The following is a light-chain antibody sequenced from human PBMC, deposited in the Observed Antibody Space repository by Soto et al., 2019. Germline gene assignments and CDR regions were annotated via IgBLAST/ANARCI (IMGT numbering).Light chain of an antibody. CDR2: EVS. Sequence: DILLTQSPSTLSASVGDRVTISCRASQSINKWLAWYQHKPGKAPNLLIYEVSTLHSGVPSRFSGSGSGTEFTLTISSLWPDDFATYYCQHYSGDRATFGQGTKVDIK. CDR1: QSINKW. V-gene: IGKV1-5*03. J-gene: IGKJ1*01. CDR3: QHYSGDRAT.